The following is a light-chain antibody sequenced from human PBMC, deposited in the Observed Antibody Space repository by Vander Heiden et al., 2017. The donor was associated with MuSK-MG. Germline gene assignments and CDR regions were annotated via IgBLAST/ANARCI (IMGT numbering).Light chain of an antibody. CDR2: SNN. J-gene: IGLJ3*02. CDR3: AAWDDSRNGWV. V-gene: IGLV1-44*01. CDR1: SPNIGSNT. Sequence: QSVLTQPPSASGTPGQRVTISCSGSSPNIGSNTVNWYQQPPATAPNLLIFSNNQRHSGVPDRFSGSKSGTSASLAISGLQAEDEADYYCAAWDDSRNGWVFGGGTKLTVL.